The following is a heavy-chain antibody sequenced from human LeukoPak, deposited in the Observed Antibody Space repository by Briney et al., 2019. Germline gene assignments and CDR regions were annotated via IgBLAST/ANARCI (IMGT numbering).Heavy chain of an antibody. CDR2: IIPIFGTP. CDR1: GGTSSSHA. CDR3: ARAYYDSSGYLFDY. Sequence: SVKVSFTASGGTSSSHAISWLRQAPGQGLKWMGGIIPIFGTPSYAQEFQGRATITADESTSTASMELSSLRSEDTAVYYCARAYYDSSGYLFDYWGQGTLVTVSS. V-gene: IGHV1-69*13. D-gene: IGHD3-22*01. J-gene: IGHJ4*02.